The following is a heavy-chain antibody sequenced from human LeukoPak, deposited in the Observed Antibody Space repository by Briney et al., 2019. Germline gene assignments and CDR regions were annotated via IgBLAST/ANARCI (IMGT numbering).Heavy chain of an antibody. V-gene: IGHV1-69*05. Sequence: GASVKVSCKASGGTFSSYVVNWVRQAPGQGLEWIGGIIPLFGTADYAQKLQGRVTITTDESTSTAYMELSSLRSEDTAVYYCARSPLPQWFGELGHYYYYMDVWGKGTTVTVSS. CDR1: GGTFSSYV. CDR3: ARSPLPQWFGELGHYYYYMDV. D-gene: IGHD3-10*01. CDR2: IIPLFGTA. J-gene: IGHJ6*03.